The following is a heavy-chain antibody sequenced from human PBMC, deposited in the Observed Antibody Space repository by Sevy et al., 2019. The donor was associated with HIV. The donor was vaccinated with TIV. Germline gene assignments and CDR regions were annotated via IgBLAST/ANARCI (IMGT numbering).Heavy chain of an antibody. J-gene: IGHJ1*01. V-gene: IGHV3-30-3*01. D-gene: IGHD4-17*01. CDR2: ISYDGSNK. Sequence: GGSLRLSCAASGFTFSSYAMQWVRQAPGKGLEWVAVISYDGSNKYYADSVKGRFTISRDNSKNTLYLQMNSLRAEDTAVYYCARDQETVTIEYFQHWGQGTLVTVSS. CDR3: ARDQETVTIEYFQH. CDR1: GFTFSSYA.